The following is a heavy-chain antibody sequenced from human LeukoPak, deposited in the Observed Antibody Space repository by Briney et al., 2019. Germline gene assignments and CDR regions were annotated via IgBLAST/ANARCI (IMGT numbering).Heavy chain of an antibody. CDR3: ARRPHYDSSGYLDY. V-gene: IGHV4-59*01. J-gene: IGHJ4*02. CDR1: GGSISSYY. CDR2: ICYSGST. Sequence: PSETLSLTCTVSGGSISSYYWSWIRQPPGKGLEWIGYICYSGSTNYNPSLKSRVTISVDTSKNQFSLKLSSVTAADTAVYYCARRPHYDSSGYLDYWGQGTLVTVSS. D-gene: IGHD3-22*01.